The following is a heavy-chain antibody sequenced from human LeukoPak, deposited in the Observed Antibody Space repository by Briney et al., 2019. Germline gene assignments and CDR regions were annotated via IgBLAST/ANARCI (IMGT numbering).Heavy chain of an antibody. CDR1: GFDFSSNW. J-gene: IGHJ6*02. CDR2: IKGDGIST. Sequence: GGSLRLSCAASGFDFSSNWMHWVRHAPGQGLVWVSRIKGDGISTYYADSVKGRFTISRDNSKNTLYLQMNSLRAEDTAVYYCARWDRFGYYYYGMDVWGQGTTVTVSS. V-gene: IGHV3-74*01. CDR3: ARWDRFGYYYYGMDV. D-gene: IGHD3-16*01.